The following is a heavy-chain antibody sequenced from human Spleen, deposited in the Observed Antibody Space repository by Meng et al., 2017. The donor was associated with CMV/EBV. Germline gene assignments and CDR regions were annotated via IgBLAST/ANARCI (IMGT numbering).Heavy chain of an antibody. Sequence: GESLKISCAASGFTFSSYGMHWVRQAPGKGLEWVAFIRYDGSNKYYADSVKGRFTISRDNSKNTLYLQMNSLRAEDTAVYYCASFELASFDFWSGYQTTTFDYWGQGTLVTVSS. V-gene: IGHV3-30*02. CDR1: GFTFSSYG. CDR2: IRYDGSNK. J-gene: IGHJ4*02. D-gene: IGHD3-3*01. CDR3: ASFELASFDFWSGYQTTTFDY.